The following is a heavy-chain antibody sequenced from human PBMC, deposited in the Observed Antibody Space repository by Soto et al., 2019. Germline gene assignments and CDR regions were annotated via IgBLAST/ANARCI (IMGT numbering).Heavy chain of an antibody. CDR3: GRDGVGATPLGWFDP. CDR1: GYTFIGYN. V-gene: IGHV1-2*06. Sequence: QVQLVQSGAEVKKPGASGKVSCKASGYTFIGYNIHWVRQAPGQGLKWMGRINPRSGDTTYAQKFQGRLTMTRDTSISTAYMELSSLRSDDTAVYYCGRDGVGATPLGWFDPCGQGSLVTVSS. CDR2: INPRSGDT. J-gene: IGHJ5*02. D-gene: IGHD1-26*01.